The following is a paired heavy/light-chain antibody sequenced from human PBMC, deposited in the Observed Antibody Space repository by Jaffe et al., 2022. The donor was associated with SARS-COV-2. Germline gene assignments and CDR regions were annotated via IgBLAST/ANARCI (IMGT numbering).Heavy chain of an antibody. V-gene: IGHV3-74*01. Sequence: EVQLVESGGGLVQRGGSLRLSCAASGFTFRSYWMHWVRQTPGKGLVWVSRISGDGTTTTDADSVKGRFTISRDNAQNTLFLQMDSLEVEDTAVYYCAREIKYSKSNEVGRYFDLWGQGTLVTVSS. D-gene: IGHD4-4*01. J-gene: IGHJ4*02. CDR1: GFTFRSYW. CDR2: ISGDGTTT. CDR3: AREIKYSKSNEVGRYFDL.
Light chain of an antibody. CDR1: QSIGIY. J-gene: IGKJ1*01. Sequence: DIQMTQSPSSLSASVGDRVIISCRASQSIGIYLNWYQLKPGKAPELLIYGASSLYSGVPARFSGSGSGTDFSLTITGLQPEDFATYFCQQSYTIPRTFGQGTKVEIK. V-gene: IGKV1-39*01. CDR3: QQSYTIPRT. CDR2: GAS.